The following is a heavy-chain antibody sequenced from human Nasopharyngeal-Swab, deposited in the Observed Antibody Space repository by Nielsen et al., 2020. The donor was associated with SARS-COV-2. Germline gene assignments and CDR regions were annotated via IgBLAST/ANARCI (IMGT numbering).Heavy chain of an antibody. V-gene: IGHV3-23*01. Sequence: GESLKISCAASGFTFSSYSMNWVRQAPGKGLEWVSVISGSDHTTYYADSVKGRFTISRDNSKNTVNLQMNSLRAEDTAVYYCARDGAAVAGTTSYNYYGMDVWDQGTTVTVSS. D-gene: IGHD6-19*01. CDR3: ARDGAAVAGTTSYNYYGMDV. CDR1: GFTFSSYS. CDR2: ISGSDHTT. J-gene: IGHJ6*02.